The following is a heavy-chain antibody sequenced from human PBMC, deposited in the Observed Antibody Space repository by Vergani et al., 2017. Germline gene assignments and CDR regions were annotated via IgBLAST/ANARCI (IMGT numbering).Heavy chain of an antibody. D-gene: IGHD1-1*01. J-gene: IGHJ5*01. CDR3: ARWGNEKRLDS. Sequence: DVRLVESGGGVVQPGGSLRLSCAASGFTFSAYSMNWVRQTPGKGLEWISYIGVSDNSIYYADSVMGRFAISRDNARNLLFLQMNSLRVEDTAVYYCARWGNEKRLDSWGQGTLVTVSS. CDR1: GFTFSAYS. V-gene: IGHV3-48*01. CDR2: IGVSDNSI.